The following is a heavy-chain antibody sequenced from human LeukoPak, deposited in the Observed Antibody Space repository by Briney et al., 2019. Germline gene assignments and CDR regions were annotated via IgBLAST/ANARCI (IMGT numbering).Heavy chain of an antibody. J-gene: IGHJ4*02. D-gene: IGHD6-6*01. Sequence: SETLSLTCTVSGGSISSYYWSWIRQPAGKGLEWIGRIYTSGSTNYNPSLKSRVTMSVDTSKNQFSLKLSSVTAADTAVYYCARGMIAARRGYYFDYWGQGTLVTVPS. V-gene: IGHV4-4*07. CDR1: GGSISSYY. CDR3: ARGMIAARRGYYFDY. CDR2: IYTSGST.